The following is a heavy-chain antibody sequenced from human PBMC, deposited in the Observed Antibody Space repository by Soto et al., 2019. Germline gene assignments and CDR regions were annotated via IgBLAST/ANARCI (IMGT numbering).Heavy chain of an antibody. CDR2: IIPVFGTA. Sequence: SVKVSCKASGYTFTSYAIGWVRQAPGQGLEWMGGIIPVFGTANYAQKFQGRVTITADESTSIVYMDVTSLRSEDTAVYYCARGDATKIVVTTYYAMDVWGQGTTVTVS. J-gene: IGHJ6*02. D-gene: IGHD3-9*01. V-gene: IGHV1-69*13. CDR3: ARGDATKIVVTTYYAMDV. CDR1: GYTFTSYA.